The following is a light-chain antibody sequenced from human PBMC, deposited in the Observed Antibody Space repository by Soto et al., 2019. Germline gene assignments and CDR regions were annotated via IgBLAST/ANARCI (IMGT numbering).Light chain of an antibody. V-gene: IGKV1-5*01. CDR3: QRYDGY. CDR2: GAS. CDR1: QNINNW. Sequence: DTQMTQSPSTLSASVGDTVTITCRARQNINNWLAWYQQKPEKVPKLLIYGASTLEDGVPSRFSGSRSGTEFTLTINSLQPDDCAAYYCQRYDGYFGQGTKLVI. J-gene: IGKJ2*01.